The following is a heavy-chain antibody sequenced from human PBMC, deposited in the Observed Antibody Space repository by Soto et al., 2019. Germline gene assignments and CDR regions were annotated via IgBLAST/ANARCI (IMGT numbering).Heavy chain of an antibody. J-gene: IGHJ5*02. CDR1: GGSISSYY. Sequence: QVQLQESGPGLVKPSETLSLTCTVSGGSISSYYWSWIRQPPGKGLEWIGYIYYSGCTNYNPSLTGRVPIAXGTXKXLFALTLSSVTAADTVVYYCAGASGSSSSGRNWFDPWGQGTLVTVSS. CDR2: IYYSGCT. V-gene: IGHV4-59*01. D-gene: IGHD6-6*01. CDR3: AGASGSSSSGRNWFDP.